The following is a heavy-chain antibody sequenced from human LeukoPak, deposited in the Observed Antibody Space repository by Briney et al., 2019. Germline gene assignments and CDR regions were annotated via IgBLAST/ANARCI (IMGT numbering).Heavy chain of an antibody. CDR1: GGSISSYY. Sequence: SETLSLTCTVSGGSISSYYWSWIRQPPGKGLEWIGYIYYSGSTNYNPSLKSRVTISIDTSKDQFSLTLSSVTAADTAVYYCAKLIGARRLPRDYYYYMDVWGKGTTVTVSS. CDR3: AKLIGARRLPRDYYYYMDV. J-gene: IGHJ6*03. V-gene: IGHV4-59*01. D-gene: IGHD6-6*01. CDR2: IYYSGST.